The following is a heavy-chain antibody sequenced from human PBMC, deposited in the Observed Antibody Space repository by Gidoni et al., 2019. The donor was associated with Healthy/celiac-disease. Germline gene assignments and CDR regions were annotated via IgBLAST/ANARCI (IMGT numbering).Heavy chain of an antibody. J-gene: IGHJ4*02. CDR3: AKLLTGYSRIDY. V-gene: IGHV3-23*01. Sequence: EVQLLESGGGLLQPGGSLTLSCAASGFPFSSYAMGWVRQAPGKGLGWVSAISGSGGSTYYADSVKGRFTISRDNSKNTLYLQMNSLRAEDTAVYYCAKLLTGYSRIDYWGQGTLVTVSS. CDR2: ISGSGGST. D-gene: IGHD6-13*01. CDR1: GFPFSSYA.